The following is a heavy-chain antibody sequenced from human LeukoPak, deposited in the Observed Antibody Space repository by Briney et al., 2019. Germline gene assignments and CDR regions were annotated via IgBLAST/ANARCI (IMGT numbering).Heavy chain of an antibody. V-gene: IGHV3-43*01. Sequence: GGSLRLSCAASGFTFDDYTMHWVRQAPGKGLEWVSLISWDGGSTYYAGSVKGRFTISRDNSKNSLYLQMNSLRTEDTALYYCATTGTTSGYWGQGTLVTVSS. J-gene: IGHJ4*02. CDR1: GFTFDDYT. CDR3: ATTGTTSGY. CDR2: ISWDGGST. D-gene: IGHD1-1*01.